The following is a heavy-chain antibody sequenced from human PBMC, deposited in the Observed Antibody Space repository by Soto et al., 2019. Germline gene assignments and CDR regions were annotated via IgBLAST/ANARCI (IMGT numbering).Heavy chain of an antibody. J-gene: IGHJ4*02. Sequence: GGSLRLSCAASGFTFSSYSMNWVRQAPGKGLEWVSSISSSSSYIYYADSVKGRFTISRDNAKNSLYLQMNSLRAEDTAVYYCAREGADICSSTSCSPDVPFDYWGQGTLVTVSS. CDR3: AREGADICSSTSCSPDVPFDY. V-gene: IGHV3-21*01. CDR2: ISSSSSYI. D-gene: IGHD2-2*01. CDR1: GFTFSSYS.